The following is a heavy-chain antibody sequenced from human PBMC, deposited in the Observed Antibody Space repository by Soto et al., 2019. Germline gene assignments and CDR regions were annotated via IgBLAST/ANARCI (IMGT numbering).Heavy chain of an antibody. CDR3: AHSPNYYDSSDPRRSFEY. D-gene: IGHD3-22*01. CDR2: IYWNDDK. Sequence: SGPTLVNPTQTLTLTCTFSGFSLSTSGVGVGWFRQPPGKALDWLALIYWNDDKHSSPSLRSRLTITKDTAKNQVVLTMTNMGPADTATYYCAHSPNYYDSSDPRRSFEYWGQGTLVTVSS. J-gene: IGHJ4*02. CDR1: GFSLSTSGVG. V-gene: IGHV2-5*01.